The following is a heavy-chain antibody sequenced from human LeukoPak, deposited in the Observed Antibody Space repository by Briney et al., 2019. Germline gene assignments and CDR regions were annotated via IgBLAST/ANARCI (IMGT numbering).Heavy chain of an antibody. D-gene: IGHD2-2*01. CDR3: ARDRIRHCSSTSCYGGVDY. J-gene: IGHJ4*02. V-gene: IGHV3-64*01. CDR2: ISSNGGST. Sequence: PGGSLRLSCAASGFTFSSDAMHWGREAPGEGLEYGSAISSNGGSTYYANSVKGRFTISRDNSKNTRYLQIGSVRAEDMAVYTCARDRIRHCSSTSCYGGVDYWGQGTLVTVSS. CDR1: GFTFSSDA.